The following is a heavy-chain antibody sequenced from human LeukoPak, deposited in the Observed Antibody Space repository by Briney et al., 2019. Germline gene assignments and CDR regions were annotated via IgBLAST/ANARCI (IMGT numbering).Heavy chain of an antibody. D-gene: IGHD2-2*01. Sequence: GGSLRLSCAASGFTFDDYAMHWVRQAPGKGLEWVSMISSSGSATYHGDSVKGRFTISRDNSKNTLFLQMNSLRAEDTAVYYCAIRTTAAAPPAMRGYWGQGTLVTVSS. CDR2: ISSSGSAT. V-gene: IGHV3-23*01. CDR1: GFTFDDYA. CDR3: AIRTTAAAPPAMRGY. J-gene: IGHJ4*02.